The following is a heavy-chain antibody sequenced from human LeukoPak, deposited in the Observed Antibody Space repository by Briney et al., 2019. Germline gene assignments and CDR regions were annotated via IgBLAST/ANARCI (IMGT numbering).Heavy chain of an antibody. CDR3: VRDTPLGTGTKAFYLAY. D-gene: IGHD1-7*01. CDR2: IIPTFGTA. J-gene: IGHJ4*02. V-gene: IGHV1-69*05. CDR1: GGTFTNYA. Sequence: SVKVSCKASGGTFTNYAVSWVRQAPGQGLEWMGRIIPTFGTANYAQKFQGRVTFTTDESTTTAYMELYSLGSEDTAVYYCVRDTPLGTGTKAFYLAYWGQGTLVTVSS.